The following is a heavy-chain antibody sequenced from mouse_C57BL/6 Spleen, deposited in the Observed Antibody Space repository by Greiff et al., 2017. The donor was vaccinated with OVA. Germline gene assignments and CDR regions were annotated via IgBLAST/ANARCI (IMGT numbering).Heavy chain of an antibody. CDR2: ISSGSSTI. J-gene: IGHJ4*01. D-gene: IGHD3-2*02. V-gene: IGHV5-17*01. CDR1: GFTFSDYG. CDR3: ARDLDSSGYEGYAMDY. Sequence: EVQLVESGGGLVKPGGSLKLSCAASGFTFSDYGMHWVRQAPEKGLEWVAYISSGSSTIYYADTVKGRFTISRDNAKNTLFLQMTSLRSEDTAMYYGARDLDSSGYEGYAMDYWGQGTSVTVSS.